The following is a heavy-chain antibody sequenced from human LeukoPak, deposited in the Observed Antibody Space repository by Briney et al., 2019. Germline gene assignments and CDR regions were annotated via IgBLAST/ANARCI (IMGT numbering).Heavy chain of an antibody. V-gene: IGHV4-30-4*08. Sequence: LRLSCAASGFTFSDYYMSWIRQPPGKGLEWIGYIYYSGSTYYNPSLKSRVTISVDTSKNQFSLKLSSATAADTAVYYCARDSGYYSCFDYWGQGTLVTVSS. CDR3: ARDSGYYSCFDY. CDR1: GFTFSDYY. J-gene: IGHJ4*02. CDR2: IYYSGST. D-gene: IGHD3-22*01.